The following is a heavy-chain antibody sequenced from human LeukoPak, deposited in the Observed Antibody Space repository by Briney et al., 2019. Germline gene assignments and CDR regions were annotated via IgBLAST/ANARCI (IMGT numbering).Heavy chain of an antibody. CDR1: GGSIRSYY. Sequence: SETLSLTCTVSGGSIRSYYWSWIRQPPGKGLEWIAYIYYSGSTNYNPSLKSRVTISVDTSKNQFSLKLSSVTAADTAVYYCARPRRGSPKWFDPWGQGTLVTVSS. D-gene: IGHD2-15*01. CDR3: ARPRRGSPKWFDP. V-gene: IGHV4-59*08. J-gene: IGHJ5*02. CDR2: IYYSGST.